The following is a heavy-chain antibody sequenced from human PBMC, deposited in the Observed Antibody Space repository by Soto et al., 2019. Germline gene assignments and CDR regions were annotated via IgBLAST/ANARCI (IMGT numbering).Heavy chain of an antibody. CDR1: GIIVRDTW. Sequence: RLSCAASGIIVRDTWMNWVLQAPGKWLDWVGRLESTESGGATDFASTVKGRFTISRDDSKNTLSLHMTRLEPEDTALYYCVAEIHVPPYYFEKWGQVAMVTVSS. J-gene: IGHJ4*02. CDR2: LESTESGGAT. V-gene: IGHV3-15*04. CDR3: VAEIHVPPYYFEK.